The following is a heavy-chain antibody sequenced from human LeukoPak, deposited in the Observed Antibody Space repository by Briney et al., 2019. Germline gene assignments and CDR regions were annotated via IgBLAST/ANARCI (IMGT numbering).Heavy chain of an antibody. V-gene: IGHV4-38-2*02. CDR1: NYSITSGYY. D-gene: IGHD3-9*01. Sequence: SETLSLTCTVSNYSITSGYYWGWIRQPPGKGLEWIGSIYHSGTTYYKQSLKSRVTISVDTSKNQFPLNLSSVTAADTAVYYCARVSRGYDILYWGQGTLVPVSS. CDR2: IYHSGTT. CDR3: ARVSRGYDILY. J-gene: IGHJ4*02.